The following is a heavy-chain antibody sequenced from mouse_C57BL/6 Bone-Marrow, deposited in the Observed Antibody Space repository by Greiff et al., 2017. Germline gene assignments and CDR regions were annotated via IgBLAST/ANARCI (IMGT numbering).Heavy chain of an antibody. CDR3: ALSIYYYGSSPFDY. CDR1: GFNIKDYY. V-gene: IGHV14-2*01. D-gene: IGHD1-1*01. Sequence: VQLKQSGAELVKPGASVKLSCTASGFNIKDYYMPWVKQRTEQGLEWIGRIDPEDGETKYAPKFQGKATITADTSSNTAYLQLSSLTSEDTAVYYCALSIYYYGSSPFDYWGQGTTLTVSS. J-gene: IGHJ2*01. CDR2: IDPEDGET.